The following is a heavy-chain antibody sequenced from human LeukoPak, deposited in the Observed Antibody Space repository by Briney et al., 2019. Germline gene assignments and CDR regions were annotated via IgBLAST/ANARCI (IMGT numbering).Heavy chain of an antibody. Sequence: RSGGSLRLSCAASGFTFSGSAMHWVRQASGRGLEWVGRIRSKANSYATAYAASVKGRFTISRDDSKNTAYLQMNSLKTEDTAVYYCTSPATVTTVQNYYYYMDVWGKGTTVTVSS. J-gene: IGHJ6*03. D-gene: IGHD4-17*01. CDR2: IRSKANSYAT. CDR1: GFTFSGSA. V-gene: IGHV3-73*01. CDR3: TSPATVTTVQNYYYYMDV.